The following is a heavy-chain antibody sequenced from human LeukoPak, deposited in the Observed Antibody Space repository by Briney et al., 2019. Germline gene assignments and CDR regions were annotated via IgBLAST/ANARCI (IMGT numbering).Heavy chain of an antibody. J-gene: IGHJ4*02. D-gene: IGHD3-10*01. CDR3: ARPKLWFGELYGTRYFDY. CDR1: GFTFSSYG. Sequence: PGGTLRLSCAASGFTFSSYGMSWVRQAPGKGLEWVSTISGGGGDTYYADSVKGRFTISRDNSKNTLYLQMNSLRAEDTAVYYCARPKLWFGELYGTRYFDYWGQGTLVTVSS. CDR2: ISGGGGDT. V-gene: IGHV3-23*01.